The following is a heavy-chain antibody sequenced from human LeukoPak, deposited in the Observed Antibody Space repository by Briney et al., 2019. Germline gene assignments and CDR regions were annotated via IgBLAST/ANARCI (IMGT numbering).Heavy chain of an antibody. V-gene: IGHV1-46*03. Sequence: ASVKVSCKASGYTFTGYYMHWVRQAPGQGLEWMGIINPSGGSTSYAQKFQGRVTMTTDTSTSTVYMELSSLRSEDTAVYYCARRVYCSSISCHHYHYYMDVWGTGTTVTVSS. J-gene: IGHJ6*03. D-gene: IGHD2-2*01. CDR2: INPSGGST. CDR1: GYTFTGYY. CDR3: ARRVYCSSISCHHYHYYMDV.